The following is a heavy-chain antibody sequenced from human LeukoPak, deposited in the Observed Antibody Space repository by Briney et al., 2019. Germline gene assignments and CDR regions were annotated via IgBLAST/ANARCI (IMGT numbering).Heavy chain of an antibody. J-gene: IGHJ4*02. Sequence: GGSLRLSCAASGFALTSYTMSWVRQAPGKGLEWVSSLRGPEGSPFYADSVKGRFTISRDNSNNTLYLQMNSLRAEDTAVYYCARVGVAAMVTRPFDYWGQGTLVTVSS. CDR2: LRGPEGSP. CDR1: GFALTSYT. D-gene: IGHD5-18*01. CDR3: ARVGVAAMVTRPFDY. V-gene: IGHV3-23*01.